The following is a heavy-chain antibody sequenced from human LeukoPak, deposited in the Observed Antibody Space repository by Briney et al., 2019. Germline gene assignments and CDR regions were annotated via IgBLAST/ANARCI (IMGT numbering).Heavy chain of an antibody. CDR3: ARVGDWNDLVY. D-gene: IGHD1-1*01. V-gene: IGHV4-59*01. CDR1: GGSISSYY. Sequence: PSETLSLTCTVSGGSISSYYWSWIRQPPGKGLEWIGYIYYSGSTNYNPSLKSRVTMSMDTSKNQFSLKLRSVTAADTAVYYCARVGDWNDLVYWGQGTLVTVSS. J-gene: IGHJ4*02. CDR2: IYYSGST.